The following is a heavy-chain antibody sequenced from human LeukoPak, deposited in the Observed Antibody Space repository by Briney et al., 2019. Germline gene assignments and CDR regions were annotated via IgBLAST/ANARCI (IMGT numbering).Heavy chain of an antibody. CDR1: GGSFSGYY. Sequence: SETLSLTCVVYGGSFSGYYWSWIRQPPGKGLEWIGEINHSGSTNSNPSLKSRVTISVDTSKNQFSLKLSSVTAADPAVYYCARASYGSGYYYFDYWGQGTLVTVSS. V-gene: IGHV4-34*01. D-gene: IGHD3-22*01. CDR3: ARASYGSGYYYFDY. J-gene: IGHJ4*02. CDR2: INHSGST.